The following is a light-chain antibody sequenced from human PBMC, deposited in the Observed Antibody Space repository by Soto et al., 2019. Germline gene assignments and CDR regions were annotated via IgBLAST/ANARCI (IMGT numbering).Light chain of an antibody. CDR2: DAS. CDR3: QQYGSSPT. J-gene: IGKJ5*01. Sequence: EIVLTQSPATLSLSPGERATLSCGASQSSNNNYLAWYQQKPGLAPRLMIYDASRRAPVITNRLTGSGSGTDFTLTISRLEPEDSAVYYCQQYGSSPTFGQGTRQEIK. V-gene: IGKV3D-20*01. CDR1: QSSNNNY.